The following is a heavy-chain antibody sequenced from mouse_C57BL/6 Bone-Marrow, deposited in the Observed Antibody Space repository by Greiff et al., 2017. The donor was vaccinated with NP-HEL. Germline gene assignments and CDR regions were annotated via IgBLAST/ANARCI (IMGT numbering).Heavy chain of an antibody. Sequence: QVQLQQPGAELVMPGASVKLSCKASGYTFTSYWMHWVKQRPGQGLEWIGEIDPSDSYTNYNLKFKGKSTLTVDKSSSTAYMQLSSLTSEDSAVYYCARRGGYPDYWGQGTSVTVSS. V-gene: IGHV1-69*01. CDR2: IDPSDSYT. CDR1: GYTFTSYW. CDR3: ARRGGYPDY. D-gene: IGHD2-2*01. J-gene: IGHJ4*01.